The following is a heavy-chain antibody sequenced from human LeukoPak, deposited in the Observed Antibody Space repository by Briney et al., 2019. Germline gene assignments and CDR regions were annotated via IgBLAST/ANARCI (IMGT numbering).Heavy chain of an antibody. CDR1: GFTFSSYA. D-gene: IGHD4-23*01. V-gene: IGHV3-74*01. CDR2: INSDGSST. J-gene: IGHJ4*02. Sequence: GGSLRLSCAASGFTFSSYAMSWVRQAPGKGLVWVSRINSDGSSTSYADSVKGRFTVSRDNSRNTLYLQMNSLRVEDTAVYYCAKGPVVTLDSWGQGTLVSVSS. CDR3: AKGPVVTLDS.